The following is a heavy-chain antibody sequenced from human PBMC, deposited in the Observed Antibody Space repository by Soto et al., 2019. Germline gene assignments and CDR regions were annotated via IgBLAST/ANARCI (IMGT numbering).Heavy chain of an antibody. D-gene: IGHD6-13*01. CDR1: GFTFSSYS. J-gene: IGHJ5*01. CDR3: ARDPRQRLVHNWFDP. Sequence: GGSLRLSCAASGFTFSSYSMNCVRQSPGKGLEWVSYISSSSSTIYYADSVKGRFTISRDNAKNSLYLQMNSLRDEDTAVYYCARDPRQRLVHNWFDPWGQGTTVTVSS. V-gene: IGHV3-48*02. CDR2: ISSSSSTI.